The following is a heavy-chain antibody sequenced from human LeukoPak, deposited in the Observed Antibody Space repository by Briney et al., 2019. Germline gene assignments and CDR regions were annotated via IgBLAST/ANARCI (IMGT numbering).Heavy chain of an antibody. Sequence: GRSLRLSCAASGFTFSSYAMHWVRQAPGKGLEWVAVISYDGSNKYYADSVKGRFTISRDNSKNTLYLQMNSLRAEDTAVYYCARDRMTTIQDYYYYGMDVWGQGTTVTVSS. CDR2: ISYDGSNK. D-gene: IGHD5-24*01. CDR1: GFTFSSYA. J-gene: IGHJ6*02. CDR3: ARDRMTTIQDYYYYGMDV. V-gene: IGHV3-30-3*01.